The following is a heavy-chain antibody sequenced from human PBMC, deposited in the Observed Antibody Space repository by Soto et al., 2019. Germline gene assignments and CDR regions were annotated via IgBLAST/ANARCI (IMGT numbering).Heavy chain of an antibody. Sequence: ASVKVSCKASGGTFSSYAISWVRQAPGQGLEWMGIINPSGGSTSYAQKFQGRVTMTRDTSRSTVYMELSSLRSEDTAVYYCARDAIFDYWGQGTLVTVSS. J-gene: IGHJ4*02. CDR3: ARDAIFDY. CDR2: INPSGGST. V-gene: IGHV1-46*01. CDR1: GGTFSSYA.